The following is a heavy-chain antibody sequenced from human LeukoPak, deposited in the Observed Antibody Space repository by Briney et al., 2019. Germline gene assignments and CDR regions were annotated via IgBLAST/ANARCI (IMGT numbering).Heavy chain of an antibody. CDR3: VREARGYHYTYFDY. D-gene: IGHD5-18*01. Sequence: GGSLSLSCTASGFTLGSHDMHWVRQIPGQGLEWVAAVSSGFHAFFAGSVQGRFTVSREDARNSLYLQMNSLRAGDTAVYYCVREARGYHYTYFDYWGQGTLVTVSS. J-gene: IGHJ4*02. CDR1: GFTLGSHD. V-gene: IGHV3-13*01. CDR2: VSSGFHA.